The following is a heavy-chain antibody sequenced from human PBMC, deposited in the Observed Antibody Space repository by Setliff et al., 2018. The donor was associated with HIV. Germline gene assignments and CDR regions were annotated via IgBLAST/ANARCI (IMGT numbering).Heavy chain of an antibody. CDR2: LYPDGNT. CDR3: AREDYYYYGMDV. Sequence: SETLSLTCAVSGYSIRSGYYWGWIRQPPGKGLEWIGSLYPDGNTYYNPSLKSRVTISAYTYKNEFSLKLTSVTAADTAVHYCAREDYYYYGMDVWGQGTTVTVSS. J-gene: IGHJ6*02. V-gene: IGHV4-38-2*02. CDR1: GYSIRSGYY.